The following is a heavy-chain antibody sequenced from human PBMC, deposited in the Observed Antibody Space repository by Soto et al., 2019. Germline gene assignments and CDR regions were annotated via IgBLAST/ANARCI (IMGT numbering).Heavy chain of an antibody. CDR1: GGTFTTYA. V-gene: IGHV1-69*13. CDR3: AGDSPYYDSSGYYRYYYGMDV. D-gene: IGHD3-22*01. J-gene: IGHJ6*02. Sequence: GASVKVSSKASGGTFTTYAISWVRQAPGQGLEWMGGIIPIFGTANYAQKFQGRVTITADESTSTAYMELSSLRSEDTAVYYCAGDSPYYDSSGYYRYYYGMDVWGQGTTVTVSS. CDR2: IIPIFGTA.